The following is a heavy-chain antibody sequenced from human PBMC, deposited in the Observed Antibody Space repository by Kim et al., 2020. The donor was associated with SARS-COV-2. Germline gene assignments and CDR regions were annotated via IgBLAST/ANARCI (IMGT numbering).Heavy chain of an antibody. V-gene: IGHV4-59*01. CDR2: IYYSGST. Sequence: SETLSLTCTVSGGSISSYYWSWIRQPPGKGLEWIGYIYYSGSTNYNPSLKSRVTISVDTSKNQFSLKLSSVTAADTAVYYCARDKGGYDPWGQGTLVTVSS. J-gene: IGHJ5*02. CDR3: ARDKGGYDP. CDR1: GGSISSYY. D-gene: IGHD3-16*01.